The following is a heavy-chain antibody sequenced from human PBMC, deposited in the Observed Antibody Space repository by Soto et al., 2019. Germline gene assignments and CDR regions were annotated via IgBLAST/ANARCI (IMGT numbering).Heavy chain of an antibody. V-gene: IGHV3-30*18. D-gene: IGHD1-26*01. CDR2: ISYDGSVT. CDR1: GFTVSSNY. J-gene: IGHJ4*02. CDR3: AKPSEPFRAPYYFDS. Sequence: PGGSLRLSCAASGFTVSSNYMHWVRQAPGKGLEWVAIISYDGSVTYFGDSVRGRFTISRDDSQHTLFLQMSSLRPEDTAVYYCAKPSEPFRAPYYFDSWGQGTLVTVSS.